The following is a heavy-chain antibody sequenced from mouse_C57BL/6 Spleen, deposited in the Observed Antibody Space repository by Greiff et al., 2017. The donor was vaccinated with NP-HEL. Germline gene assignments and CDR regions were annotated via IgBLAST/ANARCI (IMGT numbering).Heavy chain of an antibody. CDR1: GFTFGSYA. CDR2: ISDGGSYT. V-gene: IGHV5-4*01. D-gene: IGHD1-1*01. Sequence: EVQLVESGGGLVKPGGSLKLSCAASGFTFGSYAMSWVRQTPEKRLEWVATISDGGSYTYYPDNVKGRFTISRDNAKNNLYLQMSHLKSEDTAMYYCAREENYGSSSYFDYWGQGTTLTVSS. CDR3: AREENYGSSSYFDY. J-gene: IGHJ2*01.